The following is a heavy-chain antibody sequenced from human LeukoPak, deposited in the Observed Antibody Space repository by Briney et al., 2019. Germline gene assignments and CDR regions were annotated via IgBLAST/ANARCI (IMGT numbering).Heavy chain of an antibody. CDR3: AKVAVRGVIINYFDY. Sequence: PGGSLRLSCVASGFTLSSYAMSWVRQAPGKGLEWVSAISGSGDSTYYADSVKGRFTISRDNSKNTLYLQMNSLRAEDTAVYYCAKVAVRGVIINYFDYWGQGTLVTVSS. CDR1: GFTLSSYA. D-gene: IGHD3-10*01. CDR2: ISGSGDST. J-gene: IGHJ4*02. V-gene: IGHV3-23*01.